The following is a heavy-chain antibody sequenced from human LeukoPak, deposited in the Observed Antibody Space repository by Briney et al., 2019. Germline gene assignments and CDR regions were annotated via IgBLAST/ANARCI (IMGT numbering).Heavy chain of an antibody. CDR1: GYTFTGYY. J-gene: IGHJ5*02. CDR2: INPNSGGT. Sequence: GASVKVSCKASGYTFTGYYMHWVRQAPGQGLEWMGWINPNSGGTNYAQKLQGRVTMTRDTSISTAYMELSRLRSDDTAVYYCARSYDSSGYYFEGDWFDPWGQGTLVTVSS. V-gene: IGHV1-2*02. CDR3: ARSYDSSGYYFEGDWFDP. D-gene: IGHD3-22*01.